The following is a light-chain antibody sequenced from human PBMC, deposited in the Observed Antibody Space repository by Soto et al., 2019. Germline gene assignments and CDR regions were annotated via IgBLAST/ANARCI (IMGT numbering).Light chain of an antibody. V-gene: IGKV2-28*01. CDR2: LGS. Sequence: DIVMTQSPLSLPVTPGEPASISCRSSQSLLYSNGYNYLDWYLQKPGQSPQLLIYLGSNRASGVPDRFSGSGSGTEFTLKISRVEAEDVGVYYCMQTLQTPRTFGQGTKVEIK. CDR3: MQTLQTPRT. J-gene: IGKJ1*01. CDR1: QSLLYSNGYNY.